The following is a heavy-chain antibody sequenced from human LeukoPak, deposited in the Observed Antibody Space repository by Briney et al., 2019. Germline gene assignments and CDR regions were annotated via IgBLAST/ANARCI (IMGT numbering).Heavy chain of an antibody. D-gene: IGHD3-3*01. CDR1: GGSLSSSSYY. CDR3: ARAPILRFLETHAFGI. Sequence: ETLSLTCTVSGGSLSSSSYYWGWIRQPPGKGLEWIGSIYYSGSTYYNPSLKSRVTISVDTSKNQFSLKLSSVTAADTAVYYCARAPILRFLETHAFGIWGQGTMVTVSS. V-gene: IGHV4-39*01. J-gene: IGHJ3*02. CDR2: IYYSGST.